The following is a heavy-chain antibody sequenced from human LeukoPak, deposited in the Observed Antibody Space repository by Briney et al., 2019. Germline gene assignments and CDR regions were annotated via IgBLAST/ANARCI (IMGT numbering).Heavy chain of an antibody. Sequence: ASVKVSCKVSGYTLTELSMHWVRQGPGKGLEWMGGFDPEDGETIYAQKFQGRVTMTEDTSTDTAYMELSSLRSEDTAVYYCATQGPPPICSSTSCPFDYWGQGTLVTVSS. V-gene: IGHV1-24*01. D-gene: IGHD2-2*01. J-gene: IGHJ4*02. CDR1: GYTLTELS. CDR3: ATQGPPPICSSTSCPFDY. CDR2: FDPEDGET.